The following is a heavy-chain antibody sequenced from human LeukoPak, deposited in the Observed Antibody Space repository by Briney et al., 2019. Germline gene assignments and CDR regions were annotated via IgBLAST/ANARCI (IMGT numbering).Heavy chain of an antibody. CDR1: GYTFTDYY. D-gene: IGHD4-23*01. Sequence: VKVSCKVSGYTFTDYYMHWVQQAPGKGLEWMGLVDPEDGEAIYAEKFQGRVTITADTSTDTAYMELSSLRSEDTAVYYCATAVATTEIDYWGQGTLVTVSS. CDR3: ATAVATTEIDY. J-gene: IGHJ4*02. V-gene: IGHV1-69-2*01. CDR2: VDPEDGEA.